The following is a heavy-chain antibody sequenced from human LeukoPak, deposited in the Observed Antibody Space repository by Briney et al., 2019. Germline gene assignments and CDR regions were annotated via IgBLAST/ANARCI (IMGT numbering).Heavy chain of an antibody. J-gene: IGHJ4*02. V-gene: IGHV3-15*01. Sequence: AGGSLRLSCAASGFTFSNAWMSWVRQAPGKGLEWVGRIKSKTDGGTTDYAAPVKGRFTISRDDPKNTLYLQMNSLKTEDTAVYYCTTDKDYDILTGHYYWGQGTLVTVSS. CDR2: IKSKTDGGTT. D-gene: IGHD3-9*01. CDR1: GFTFSNAW. CDR3: TTDKDYDILTGHYY.